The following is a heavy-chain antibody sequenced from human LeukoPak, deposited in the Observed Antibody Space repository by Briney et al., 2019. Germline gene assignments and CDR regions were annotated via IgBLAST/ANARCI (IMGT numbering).Heavy chain of an antibody. J-gene: IGHJ4*02. CDR2: IKWNSDIT. V-gene: IGHV3-20*04. D-gene: IGHD2-21*02. Sequence: PGGSLRLSCATFGFKFDDYGMTWVRQAPGKGLEWVSSIKWNSDITTYGDSVKGRFTISRDNAKNSLYLEMNSLRAEDTALYYCARDVTGIDYWGQGTLVTVSS. CDR3: ARDVTGIDY. CDR1: GFKFDDYG.